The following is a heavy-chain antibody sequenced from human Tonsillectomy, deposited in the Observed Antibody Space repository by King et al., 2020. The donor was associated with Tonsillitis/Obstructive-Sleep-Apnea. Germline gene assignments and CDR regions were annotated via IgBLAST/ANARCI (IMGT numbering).Heavy chain of an antibody. J-gene: IGHJ6*02. CDR3: ARGYDCASGYPPHYALDV. CDR2: IIPILGIA. CDR1: GGTFSSYA. V-gene: IGHV1-69*10. D-gene: IGHD3-3*01. Sequence: QLVQSGAEVKKPGSSVKVSCKASGGTFSSYAISWVRQAPGQGLEWMGGIIPILGIANYAQKFQGRVTITADKSTSTAYMELSSLRSEDTAVYYCARGYDCASGYPPHYALDVWRQGPTVPVSS.